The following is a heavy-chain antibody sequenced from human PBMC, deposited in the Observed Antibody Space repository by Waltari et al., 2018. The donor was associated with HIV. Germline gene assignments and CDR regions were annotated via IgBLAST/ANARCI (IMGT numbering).Heavy chain of an antibody. D-gene: IGHD1-26*01. J-gene: IGHJ3*02. Sequence: QVQLVESGGGVVQPGRSLRLSCAASGFTFSSYAMHWVRQAPGKGLEWVAVISYDGSNKYYADSVKGRFTISRDNSKNTLYLQMNSLRAEDTAVYYCARDSLGGSYYGNAFDIWGQGTMVTVSS. CDR1: GFTFSSYA. CDR2: ISYDGSNK. CDR3: ARDSLGGSYYGNAFDI. V-gene: IGHV3-30*04.